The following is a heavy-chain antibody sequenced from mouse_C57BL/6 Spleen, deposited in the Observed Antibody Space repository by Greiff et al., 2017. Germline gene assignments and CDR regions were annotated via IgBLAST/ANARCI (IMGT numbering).Heavy chain of an antibody. CDR1: GYTFTSYG. Sequence: VKLQESGAELARPGASVKLSCKASGYTFTSYGISWVKQRTGQGLEWIGEIYPRSGNTYYNEKFKGKATLTADKSSSTAYMELRSLTSEDSAVYFCARSYDGYSYWYFDVWGTGTTVTVSS. CDR3: ARSYDGYSYWYFDV. J-gene: IGHJ1*03. V-gene: IGHV1-81*01. CDR2: IYPRSGNT. D-gene: IGHD2-3*01.